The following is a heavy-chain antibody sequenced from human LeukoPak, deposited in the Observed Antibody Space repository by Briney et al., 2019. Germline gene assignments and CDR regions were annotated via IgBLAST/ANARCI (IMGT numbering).Heavy chain of an antibody. CDR1: GGSFSGYY. Sequence: SETLSLTCAVYGGSFSGYYWSWIRQPPGKGLEWIGEINHSGSTNYNPSLKSRVTISVDTSKNQFSLKLSSVTAADTAVYYCARGVGIVVVPAPANWFDPWGQGTLVTVSS. V-gene: IGHV4-34*01. D-gene: IGHD2-2*01. CDR3: ARGVGIVVVPAPANWFDP. J-gene: IGHJ5*02. CDR2: INHSGST.